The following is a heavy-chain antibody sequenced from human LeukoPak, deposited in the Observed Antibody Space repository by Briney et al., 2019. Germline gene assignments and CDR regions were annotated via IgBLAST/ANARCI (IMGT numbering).Heavy chain of an antibody. Sequence: SETLSLTCTVSGYSISSGYYWGWIRQPPGKGLEWIGSIYHSGSTNYNPSLKSRVTISVDKSKNQFSLKLSSVTAADTAVYYCARDRIAAANNWFDPWGRGTLVTVSS. CDR1: GYSISSGYY. D-gene: IGHD6-13*01. CDR2: IYHSGST. V-gene: IGHV4-38-2*02. J-gene: IGHJ5*02. CDR3: ARDRIAAANNWFDP.